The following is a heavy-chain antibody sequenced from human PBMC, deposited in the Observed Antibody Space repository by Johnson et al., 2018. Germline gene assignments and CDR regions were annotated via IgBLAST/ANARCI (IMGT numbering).Heavy chain of an antibody. Sequence: QVQLVESGGGVVQPGRSLRLSCATSGFTFSTYAMHWVRQAPGKGLEWVALISYDGNNEYYADSVEGRFTISRENSKNTRYLQMNSMRAEDTAIYYWAKDWLRGVYYYSYMDGWGKGTTVTVSS. CDR3: AKDWLRGVYYYSYMDG. CDR1: GFTFSTYA. D-gene: IGHD5-12*01. J-gene: IGHJ6*03. V-gene: IGHV3-30-3*01. CDR2: ISYDGNNE.